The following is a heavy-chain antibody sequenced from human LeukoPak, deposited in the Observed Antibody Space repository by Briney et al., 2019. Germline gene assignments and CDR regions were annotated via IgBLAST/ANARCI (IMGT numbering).Heavy chain of an antibody. CDR3: VKDPAGA. CDR1: GFMFRDYG. CDR2: IRYDGTEE. D-gene: IGHD6-19*01. V-gene: IGHV3-30*02. Sequence: PGGSLRLSCAASGFMFRDYGMHWVRQAPGTGLKGVAFIRYDGTEEYYADSVRGRFTISRDNSKNTVYLQMNSRDSEDKAVYYCVKDPAGAWGQGPVVIVSS. J-gene: IGHJ5*02.